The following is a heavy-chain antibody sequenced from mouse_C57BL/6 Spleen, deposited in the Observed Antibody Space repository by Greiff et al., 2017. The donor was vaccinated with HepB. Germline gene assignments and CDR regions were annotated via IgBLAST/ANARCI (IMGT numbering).Heavy chain of an antibody. CDR1: GFSFNTYA. CDR3: VRVLFYAMDY. J-gene: IGHJ4*01. V-gene: IGHV10-1*01. CDR2: IRSKSNNYAT. Sequence: EVQRVESGGGLVQPKGSLKLSCAASGFSFNTYAMNWVRQAPGKGLEWVARIRSKSNNYATYYADSVKDRFTISRDDSESMLYLQMNNLKTEDTAMYYCVRVLFYAMDYWGQGTSVTVSS.